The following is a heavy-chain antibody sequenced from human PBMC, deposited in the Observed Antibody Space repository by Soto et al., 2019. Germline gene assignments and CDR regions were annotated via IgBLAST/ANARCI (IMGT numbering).Heavy chain of an antibody. V-gene: IGHV1-18*04. J-gene: IGHJ6*02. CDR3: AREGDSSSWYDYYYGMDV. Sequence: ASVKVSCKASGYTFTSYGISWVRQAPGQGLEWMGWISAYNGNTNYAQKLQGRVTMTTDTSTSTAYMELGSLRSDDTAVYYCAREGDSSSWYDYYYGMDVWGQGTTVTVS. CDR2: ISAYNGNT. CDR1: GYTFTSYG. D-gene: IGHD6-13*01.